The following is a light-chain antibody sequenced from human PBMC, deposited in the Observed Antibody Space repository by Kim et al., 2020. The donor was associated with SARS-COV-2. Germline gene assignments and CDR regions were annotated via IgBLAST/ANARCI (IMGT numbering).Light chain of an antibody. CDR1: SLRSYY. V-gene: IGLV3-19*01. J-gene: IGLJ2*01. Sequence: AWGQTVTITCQGDSLRSYYASWYQQKPGQAPVVVIYGKNNRLSGIPDRVSGSRSGNTASLTITGAQAEDEADYHCASRDSTTNRLLFGGGTQLTVL. CDR3: ASRDSTTNRLL. CDR2: GKN.